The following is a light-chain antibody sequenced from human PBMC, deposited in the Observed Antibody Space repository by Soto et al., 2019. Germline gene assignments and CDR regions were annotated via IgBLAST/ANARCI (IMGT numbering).Light chain of an antibody. CDR3: SSYTSPSPVV. J-gene: IGLJ2*01. V-gene: IGLV2-14*01. CDR1: SSDVGGYNY. Sequence: QSALTQPASVSGSPGQSITISCTGTSSDVGGYNYVSWYQQHPGKAPKLMIYDVSNRPSGVSNRFSGSKSGNTASLTISGLQAENGADYYSSSYTSPSPVVFGGGTKLTAL. CDR2: DVS.